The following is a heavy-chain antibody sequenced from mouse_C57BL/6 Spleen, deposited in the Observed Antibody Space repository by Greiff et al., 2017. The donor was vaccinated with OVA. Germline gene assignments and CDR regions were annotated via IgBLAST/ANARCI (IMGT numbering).Heavy chain of an antibody. Sequence: VHLVESGAELVRPGTSVKVSCKASGYAFTNYLIEWVKQRPGQGLEWIGVINPGSGGTNYNEKFKGKATLTADKSSSTAYMQLSSLTSEDSAVYYCARRSRDYGSSYGYFDYWGQGTTLTVSS. J-gene: IGHJ2*01. D-gene: IGHD1-1*01. CDR1: GYAFTNYL. CDR3: ARRSRDYGSSYGYFDY. V-gene: IGHV1-54*01. CDR2: INPGSGGT.